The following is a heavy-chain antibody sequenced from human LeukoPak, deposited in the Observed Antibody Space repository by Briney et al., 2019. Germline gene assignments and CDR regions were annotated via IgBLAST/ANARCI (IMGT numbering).Heavy chain of an antibody. Sequence: GGSLRLSCAASGFTFSSYALSWVRQAPGKGLEWVSAISYSGGSTYYADSVRGRFTISRDNAKNSLYLQMNSLRAEDTAVYYCAKGLFDYWGQGTLVTVSS. CDR2: ISYSGGST. D-gene: IGHD3-16*01. CDR3: AKGLFDY. V-gene: IGHV3-23*01. J-gene: IGHJ4*02. CDR1: GFTFSSYA.